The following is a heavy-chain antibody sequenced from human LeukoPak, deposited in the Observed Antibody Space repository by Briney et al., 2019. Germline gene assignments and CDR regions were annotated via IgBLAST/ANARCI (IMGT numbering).Heavy chain of an antibody. CDR2: IYYSGST. V-gene: IGHV4-59*01. CDR3: ARGGIWHEPGDY. CDR1: GGSISSYY. J-gene: IGHJ4*02. D-gene: IGHD1-14*01. Sequence: SETLSLTCTVSGGSISSYYWSWIRQPPGKGLEWIGYIYYSGSTNSNPSLKSRVTISVDTSKNQFSLKLSSVTAADTAVYYCARGGIWHEPGDYWGQGTLVTVSS.